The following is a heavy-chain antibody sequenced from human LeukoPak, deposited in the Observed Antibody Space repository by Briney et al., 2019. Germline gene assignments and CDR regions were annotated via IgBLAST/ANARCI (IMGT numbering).Heavy chain of an antibody. D-gene: IGHD1-7*01. Sequence: GRSLRPSCAASGFTFSNHGMHWVRQAPGKGLGWVTVIWSDNIHKYYADSVKGRFTISRDNSRNTLYLQMDSLRAEDTAVYYCARQFYLRRNWNYAFDSWGQGALVTVSS. CDR1: GFTFSNHG. CDR3: ARQFYLRRNWNYAFDS. J-gene: IGHJ4*02. CDR2: IWSDNIHK. V-gene: IGHV3-33*01.